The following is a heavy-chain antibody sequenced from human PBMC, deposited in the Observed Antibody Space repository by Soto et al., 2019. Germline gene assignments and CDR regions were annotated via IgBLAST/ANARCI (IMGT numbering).Heavy chain of an antibody. CDR3: ARGYYDFWSGYYY. CDR1: GFTFSNAW. CDR2: IKSKTDGGTT. D-gene: IGHD3-3*01. J-gene: IGHJ4*02. Sequence: EVQLVESGGGLVKPGGSLRLSCAASGFTFSNAWMSWVRQAPGKGLEWVGRIKSKTDGGTTDYAAPVKGRFTISRDDSKNTLYLQMNSLRAEDTAVYYCARGYYDFWSGYYYWGQGTLVTVSS. V-gene: IGHV3-15*01.